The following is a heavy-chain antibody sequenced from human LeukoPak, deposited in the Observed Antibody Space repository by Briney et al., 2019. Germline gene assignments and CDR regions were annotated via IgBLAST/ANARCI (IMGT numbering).Heavy chain of an antibody. CDR3: AKEQRIRHCSEGVCMEGYYFDY. CDR2: LSRGGGTT. J-gene: IGHJ4*02. CDR1: GFNFNMFA. D-gene: IGHD2-8*01. V-gene: IGHV3-23*01. Sequence: GGSLRLSCTGSGFNFNMFAMNWVRQAPGQGLEWVSGLSRGGGTTNYADSVKGRFTISRDKSKNMVFLQMNSLRPEDTAVYYCAKEQRIRHCSEGVCMEGYYFDYWGQGSLVTVSS.